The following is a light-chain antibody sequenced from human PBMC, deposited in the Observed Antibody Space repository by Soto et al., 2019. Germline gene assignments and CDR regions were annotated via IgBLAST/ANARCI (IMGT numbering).Light chain of an antibody. J-gene: IGLJ1*01. V-gene: IGLV2-14*01. Sequence: QPVLTQPASLSGSPGQSTTISCTGTSSDIGAYDCVSWFQQHPGKARYLMVSEVNNRPSGVANRFAGSKSGNTADLTISGLQVEDEAEYFCFSFTTAGAHVFGAGARSPS. CDR3: FSFTTAGAHV. CDR1: SSDIGAYDC. CDR2: EVN.